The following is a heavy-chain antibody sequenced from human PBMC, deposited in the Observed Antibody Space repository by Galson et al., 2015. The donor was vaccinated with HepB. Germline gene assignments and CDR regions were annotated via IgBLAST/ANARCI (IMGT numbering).Heavy chain of an antibody. CDR3: GRHSAYDSGTWDY. Sequence: TLSLTCIVSGASISTSSYFWGWIRQAPGKGLDWIGSIFYTGNTYYSPSLKGRVSMSVDTSKNQFSLNVTSVTAADTAVYYCGRHSAYDSGTWDYWGQGTLVNVSS. CDR1: GASISTSSYF. J-gene: IGHJ4*02. D-gene: IGHD3-10*01. CDR2: IFYTGNT. V-gene: IGHV4-39*01.